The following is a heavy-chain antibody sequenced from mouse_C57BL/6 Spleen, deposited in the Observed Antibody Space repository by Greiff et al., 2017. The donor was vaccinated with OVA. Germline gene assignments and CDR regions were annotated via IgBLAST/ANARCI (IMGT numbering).Heavy chain of an antibody. J-gene: IGHJ4*01. CDR3: ARNRDYYGSSYAMDY. D-gene: IGHD1-1*01. Sequence: VQGVESGPGLVQPSQSLSITCTVSGFSLTSYGVHWVRQSPGKGLEWLGVIWSGGSTDYNAAFISRLSISKDNSKSQVFFKMNSLQADDTAIYYWARNRDYYGSSYAMDYWGQGTSVTVSS. CDR2: IWSGGST. CDR1: GFSLTSYG. V-gene: IGHV2-2*01.